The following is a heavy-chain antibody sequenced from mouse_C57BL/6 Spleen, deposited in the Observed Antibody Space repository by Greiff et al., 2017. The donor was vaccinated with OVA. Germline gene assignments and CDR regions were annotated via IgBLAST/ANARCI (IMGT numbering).Heavy chain of an antibody. J-gene: IGHJ4*01. CDR1: GFTFSDYG. Sequence: DVMLVESGGGLVKPGGSLKLSCAASGFTFSDYGMHWVRQAPEKGLEWVAYISSGSSTIYYADTVKGRFTISRDNAKNTLFLQMTSLRSEDTAMYYCARRNDRAMDYWGQGTSVTVSS. CDR3: ARRNDRAMDY. V-gene: IGHV5-17*01. D-gene: IGHD2-14*01. CDR2: ISSGSSTI.